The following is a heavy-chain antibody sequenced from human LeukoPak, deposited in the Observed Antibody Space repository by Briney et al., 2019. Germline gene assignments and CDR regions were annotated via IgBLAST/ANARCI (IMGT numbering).Heavy chain of an antibody. D-gene: IGHD6-19*01. CDR1: GFTFSTYW. CDR2: VYSDGITT. CDR3: AKPTYSSGWYYFDY. Sequence: GGSLRLSCAASGFTFSTYWMHWVRQAPGKGLVWVSRVYSDGITTNYADSVKGRFTISRDNAKNTLYLQMNSLRAEDTAVYYCAKPTYSSGWYYFDYWGQGTLVTVSS. J-gene: IGHJ4*02. V-gene: IGHV3-74*01.